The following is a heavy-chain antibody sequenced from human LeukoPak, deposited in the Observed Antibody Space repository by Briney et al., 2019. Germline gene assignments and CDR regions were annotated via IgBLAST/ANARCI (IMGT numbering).Heavy chain of an antibody. V-gene: IGHV3-7*01. CDR3: ARDVGDSGFDY. CDR1: GFTFSSYW. CDR2: IKGDGSEK. D-gene: IGHD4-17*01. Sequence: GGSLRLSCAASGFTFSSYWMTWVRQAPGKGLEWVANIKGDGSEKYYVDSVKGRFTISRDSAKNSLYLQMNSLRAEDTAVYYCARDVGDSGFDYWGQGTLVTVSS. J-gene: IGHJ4*02.